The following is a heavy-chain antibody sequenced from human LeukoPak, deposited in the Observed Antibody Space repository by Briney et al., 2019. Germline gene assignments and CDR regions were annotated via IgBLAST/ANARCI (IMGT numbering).Heavy chain of an antibody. Sequence: GGSLRLSCAASGFTFSSYWMSWVRQAPGKRLEWVAFIRYDGSNKYYADSVKGRFTISRDNSKNTLYLQMNSLRAEDTAVYYCANPGYSSSWRFDYWGQGTLVTVSS. CDR2: IRYDGSNK. CDR3: ANPGYSSSWRFDY. CDR1: GFTFSSYW. J-gene: IGHJ4*02. D-gene: IGHD6-13*01. V-gene: IGHV3-30*02.